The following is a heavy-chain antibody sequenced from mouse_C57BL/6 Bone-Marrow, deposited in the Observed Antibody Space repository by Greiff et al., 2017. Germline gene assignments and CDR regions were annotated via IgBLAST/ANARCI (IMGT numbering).Heavy chain of an antibody. CDR1: GFTFSDYY. Sequence: EVKLVESEGGLVQPGSSMKLSCTASGFTFSDYYMAWVRQVPEKGLEWVANINYDGSSTYYLDSLKSRFIISGDNAKNILYLQMSSLKSEDTATYYCAREGLGREYFDYWGQGTTLTVSS. V-gene: IGHV5-16*01. CDR3: AREGLGREYFDY. D-gene: IGHD4-1*01. CDR2: INYDGSST. J-gene: IGHJ2*01.